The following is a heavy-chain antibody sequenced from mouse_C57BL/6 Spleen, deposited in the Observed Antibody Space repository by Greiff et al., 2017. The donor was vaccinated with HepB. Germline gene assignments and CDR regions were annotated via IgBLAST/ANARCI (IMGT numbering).Heavy chain of an antibody. J-gene: IGHJ3*01. Sequence: EVQLQPSGAELVKPGASVKLSCTASGFHIKDYYMHWVKQRTEQGLEWIGRIDPEDGDTKYAPKFQGKATITADTSSNTAYLQLSSRTSEDTAVYYGASKNGDEAWFAYWGQGTLVTVSA. CDR3: ASKNGDEAWFAY. CDR2: IDPEDGDT. D-gene: IGHD4-1*01. CDR1: GFHIKDYY. V-gene: IGHV14-2*01.